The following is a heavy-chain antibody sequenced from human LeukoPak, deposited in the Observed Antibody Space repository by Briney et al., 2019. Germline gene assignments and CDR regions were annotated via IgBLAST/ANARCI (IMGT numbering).Heavy chain of an antibody. CDR3: ARDGPCGGDCYYDY. D-gene: IGHD2-21*01. CDR2: VYYTGST. Sequence: SETLSLTCTVSGGSISPYYWSWIRQPPGKGLEWIGYVYYTGSTNYNPSLKSRVTMSIDTSKNQFSLEVSSVTAADTAVYYCARDGPCGGDCYYDYWGQGTLVTVSS. V-gene: IGHV4-59*12. CDR1: GGSISPYY. J-gene: IGHJ4*02.